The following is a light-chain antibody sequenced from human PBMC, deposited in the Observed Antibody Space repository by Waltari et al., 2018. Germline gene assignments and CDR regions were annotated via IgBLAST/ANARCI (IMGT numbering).Light chain of an antibody. J-gene: IGLJ2*01. Sequence: QSALTQPASVSGSPGQSITISCTGTSSDIGGYNFVSWYQQYPGKVPKLIIYDVNTRPSGVSNRFSGSKSGDTASLTISGLQAEDEADYYCSSYISSDIPVVFGGGTKLTVL. CDR3: SSYISSDIPVV. CDR2: DVN. V-gene: IGLV2-14*03. CDR1: SSDIGGYNF.